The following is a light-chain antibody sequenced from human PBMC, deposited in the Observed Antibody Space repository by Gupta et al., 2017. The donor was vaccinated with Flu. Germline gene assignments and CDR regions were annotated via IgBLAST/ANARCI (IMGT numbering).Light chain of an antibody. V-gene: IGKV4-1*01. J-gene: IGKJ2*01. CDR2: WAS. Sequence: DIVMTQSPDSLAVSLGERATLNCKSSQTVLHSSNNRNYLAWYQQKPGQPPKLLIYWASTRQSGVSDRFSGSGSGTDFTLTISSLQAEDVAVYYCQQYFSASMYTFGQGTKLEIK. CDR3: QQYFSASMYT. CDR1: QTVLHSSNNRNY.